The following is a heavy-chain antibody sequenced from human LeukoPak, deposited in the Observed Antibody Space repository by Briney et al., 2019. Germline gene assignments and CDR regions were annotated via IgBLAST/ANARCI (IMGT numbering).Heavy chain of an antibody. J-gene: IGHJ3*02. CDR3: ASGGSYFAFDI. CDR1: GYPISSGYY. Sequence: SETLSLTCTVSGYPISSGYYWGWIRQPPGKGLEWIGGIYHRGSTYYNPSLKSRVTISVDTSKNQFSLKLTSVTAADTAVYYCASGGSYFAFDIWGQGTMVTVSS. D-gene: IGHD1-26*01. V-gene: IGHV4-38-2*02. CDR2: IYHRGST.